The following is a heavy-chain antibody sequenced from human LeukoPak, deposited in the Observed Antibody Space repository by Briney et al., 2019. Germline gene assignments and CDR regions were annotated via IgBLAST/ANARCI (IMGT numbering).Heavy chain of an antibody. CDR2: IRSKTDGGTS. CDR1: GFTLKNAW. D-gene: IGHD6-19*01. J-gene: IGHJ4*02. Sequence: GGSLRLSCVASGFTLKNAWMSWVRQAPGKGLEWVGRIRSKTDGGTSDYAAPVKGRFTISRDDSKNTLYLQMNSLKTEDTAVYFCATGTEQQWLSLDYWGQGTLVTVSS. V-gene: IGHV3-15*01. CDR3: ATGTEQQWLSLDY.